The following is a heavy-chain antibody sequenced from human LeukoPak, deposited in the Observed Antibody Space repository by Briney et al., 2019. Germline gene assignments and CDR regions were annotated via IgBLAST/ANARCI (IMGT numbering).Heavy chain of an antibody. Sequence: GGPLRLSCAASGFTLSSYGMHRVRQAPGKGLEWVAVTSYDGSNKYYADSVKGRFTISRDNSKSTVSLQMNSLRAEDTAVYYCARGSGTYYPFDHWGQGTLVTVSS. CDR2: TSYDGSNK. CDR3: ARGSGTYYPFDH. V-gene: IGHV3-30-3*01. CDR1: GFTLSSYG. J-gene: IGHJ4*02. D-gene: IGHD1-26*01.